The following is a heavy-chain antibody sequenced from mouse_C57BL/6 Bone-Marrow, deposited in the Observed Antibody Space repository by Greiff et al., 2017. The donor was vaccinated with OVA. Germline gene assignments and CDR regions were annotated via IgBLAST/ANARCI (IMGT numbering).Heavy chain of an antibody. CDR3: ARGVGTTDY. D-gene: IGHD1-1*01. J-gene: IGHJ2*01. CDR1: GYAFTNYL. CDR2: INPGSGGT. V-gene: IGHV1-54*01. Sequence: VKLQESGAELVRPGTSVKVSCKASGYAFTNYLIEWVKQRPGQGLEWIGVINPGSGGTNYNEKFKGKATLTADKSSSTAYMQLSSLTSEDSAVYFCARGVGTTDYWGQGTTLTVSS.